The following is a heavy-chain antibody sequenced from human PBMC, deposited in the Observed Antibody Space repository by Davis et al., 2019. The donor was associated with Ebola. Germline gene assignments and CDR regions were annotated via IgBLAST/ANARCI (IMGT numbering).Heavy chain of an antibody. V-gene: IGHV1-2*06. CDR1: EYTFTDYF. J-gene: IGHJ5*02. D-gene: IGHD5-12*01. CDR3: ARRGYSGYDYWFDP. Sequence: ASVKVSCKASEYTFTDYFMHWVRQAPGQGLEWMGRINPNSGGPNYAQKFQGRVTMTRDTSISTVYMELSRLTSDDTAVYYCARRGYSGYDYWFDPWGQGTLVTVSS. CDR2: INPNSGGP.